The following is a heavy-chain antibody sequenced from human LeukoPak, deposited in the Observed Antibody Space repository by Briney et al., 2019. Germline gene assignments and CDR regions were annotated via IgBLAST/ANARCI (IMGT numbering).Heavy chain of an antibody. CDR1: GYTFTSYY. CDR2: INPSGGST. J-gene: IGHJ6*02. D-gene: IGHD2-2*01. Sequence: ASVKVSCKASGYTFTSYYMHWVRQAPGQGLEWMGIINPSGGSTSYAQKFQGRVTMTRDTSTSTVYMELSSLRSEDTAVYYCAKDIEPATMSYYYGMDVWGQGTTVTVSS. V-gene: IGHV1-46*01. CDR3: AKDIEPATMSYYYGMDV.